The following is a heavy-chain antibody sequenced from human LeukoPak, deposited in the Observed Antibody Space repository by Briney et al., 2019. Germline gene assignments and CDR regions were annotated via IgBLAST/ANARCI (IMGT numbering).Heavy chain of an antibody. CDR3: AKDTGGKLDY. CDR1: GFTFDDYA. D-gene: IGHD4-23*01. V-gene: IGHV3-9*03. J-gene: IGHJ4*02. Sequence: GRSLGLSCAASGFTFDDYAMHWVRQAPGKGLEWVSSISWNSGSIGHADSVKGRFTISRDNAKNSLYLQMNSLRAEDMALYYCAKDTGGKLDYWGQGTLVTVSS. CDR2: ISWNSGSI.